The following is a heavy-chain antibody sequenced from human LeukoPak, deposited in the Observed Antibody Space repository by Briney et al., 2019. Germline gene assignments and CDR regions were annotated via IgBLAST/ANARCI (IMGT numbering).Heavy chain of an antibody. D-gene: IGHD2-15*01. J-gene: IGHJ5*02. CDR3: ARADIVVVVAATRGWFDP. V-gene: IGHV4-31*03. CDR1: GGSISSGGYY. CDR2: IYDSGST. Sequence: SQTLSLTCTVSGGSISSGGYYWSWIRQHPGKGLEWIGYIYDSGSTYYNPSLKSRVTISVDTSKNQFSLKLSSVTAADTAVYYCARADIVVVVAATRGWFDPWGQGTLVTVSS.